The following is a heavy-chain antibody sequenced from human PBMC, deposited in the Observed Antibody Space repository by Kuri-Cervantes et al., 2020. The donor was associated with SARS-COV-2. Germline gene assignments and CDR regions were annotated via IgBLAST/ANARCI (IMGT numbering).Heavy chain of an antibody. V-gene: IGHV1-8*01. D-gene: IGHD3-3*01. CDR3: ARSPQLLRFLEWLTSRLYWCDP. CDR2: MNPNSGNT. Sequence: ASVKVSCKASGYTFTSYEINWVRQATGQGLEWMGWMNPNSGNTGNAQKYQGRVTMTRNTSISTAYMELSSLRSEDTTVYYCARSPQLLRFLEWLTSRLYWCDPWSQGTLVTVSS. J-gene: IGHJ5*02. CDR1: GYTFTSYE.